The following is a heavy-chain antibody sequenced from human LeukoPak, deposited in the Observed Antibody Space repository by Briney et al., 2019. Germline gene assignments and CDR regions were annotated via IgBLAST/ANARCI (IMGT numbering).Heavy chain of an antibody. CDR2: IRYDGSNK. Sequence: TGGSLRLSCAASGFTFSSYGMHWVRQAPGKGLEWVAFIRYDGSNKYYADSVRGRFTISRDNSKNTLYLQMNSLRAEDTAVYYCARVTTVKGPIQHSGQGTLVTVSS. V-gene: IGHV3-30*02. CDR1: GFTFSSYG. D-gene: IGHD4-17*01. CDR3: ARVTTVKGPIQH. J-gene: IGHJ1*01.